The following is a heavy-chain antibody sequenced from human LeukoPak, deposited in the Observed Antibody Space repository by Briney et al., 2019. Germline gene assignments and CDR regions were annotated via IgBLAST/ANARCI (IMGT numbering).Heavy chain of an antibody. J-gene: IGHJ4*02. CDR3: ATGRSGYFDS. CDR2: IKSKIDGGLK. V-gene: IGHV3-15*01. CDR1: GLTLSDAW. Sequence: GGSLRLSCAASGLTLSDAWLTWVRQAPGKGLEWVARIKSKIDGGLKDYAAPVKGTFTISRDDSENTVYLQINSLKIEDTAMYYCATGRSGYFDSWGQGTLVTVS.